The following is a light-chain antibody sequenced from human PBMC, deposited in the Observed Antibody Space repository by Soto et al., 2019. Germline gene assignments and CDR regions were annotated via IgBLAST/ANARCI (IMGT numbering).Light chain of an antibody. V-gene: IGLV2-23*03. J-gene: IGLJ2*01. Sequence: QSALTQPASVSGSLGQSITISCTGTSSDVGSYNLVSWYQQHPGKAPKLMIYEGSKRPSGVSNRFSGSKSGNTASLTISGLQAEDEADYYCCSYAGISTFPRFGGGTKLTV. CDR1: SSDVGSYNL. CDR3: CSYAGISTFPR. CDR2: EGS.